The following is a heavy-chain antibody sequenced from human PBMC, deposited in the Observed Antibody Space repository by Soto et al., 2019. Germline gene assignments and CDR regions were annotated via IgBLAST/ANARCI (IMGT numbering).Heavy chain of an antibody. Sequence: EVQLVESGGGLVKPGGSLRLSCAASGFPFSNAWMSWVRQAPGKGLEWVGRIKSKTDGGTTDYAVPVRGRFIISRDDSKHTVYLQMNSLKTEDTAVYYCTTVPRFGELNWFDPWGQGTLVTVSS. D-gene: IGHD3-10*01. CDR3: TTVPRFGELNWFDP. J-gene: IGHJ5*02. V-gene: IGHV3-15*01. CDR2: IKSKTDGGTT. CDR1: GFPFSNAW.